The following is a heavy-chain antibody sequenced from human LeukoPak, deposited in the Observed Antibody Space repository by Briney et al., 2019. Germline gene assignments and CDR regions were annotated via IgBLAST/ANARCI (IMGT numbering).Heavy chain of an antibody. V-gene: IGHV1-18*01. J-gene: IGHJ6*02. Sequence: ASVNVSCKASGYTFTSYGISWVRQAPGQGLEWMGWISAYNGNTNYAQKLQGRVTMTTDTSTSTAYMELRSLRSDDTAVYYCARDRCSSTSCKNYYYYGMDVWGQGTTVTVSS. CDR3: ARDRCSSTSCKNYYYYGMDV. CDR2: ISAYNGNT. CDR1: GYTFTSYG. D-gene: IGHD2-2*01.